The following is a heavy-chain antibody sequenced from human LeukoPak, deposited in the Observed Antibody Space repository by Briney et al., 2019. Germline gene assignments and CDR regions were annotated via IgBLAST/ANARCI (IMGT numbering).Heavy chain of an antibody. CDR2: ISSSSDAI. Sequence: GGSLRLSCAASGFTFSNYGMNWVRQAPGKRLEWVSYISSSSDAIYYADSAKGRFTISRDNAENSLYLQLNSLRDEDTAVYYCARAMRSGYDYWGQGTLVTVSS. CDR3: ARAMRSGYDY. D-gene: IGHD5-12*01. CDR1: GFTFSNYG. J-gene: IGHJ4*02. V-gene: IGHV3-48*02.